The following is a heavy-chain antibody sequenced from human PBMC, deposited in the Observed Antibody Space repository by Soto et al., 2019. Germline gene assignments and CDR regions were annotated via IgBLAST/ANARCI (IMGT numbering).Heavy chain of an antibody. V-gene: IGHV4-30-4*01. CDR2: IAYSGVT. CDR3: GKVLVGATGHTDSDS. J-gene: IGHJ4*02. Sequence: SETLSLTCAVSGGSIISADSYWFWIRKHPGKGLEWIGYIAYSGVTYSNPSLKSRVTISRDTSKNQFSLKLTSVTAADTALYYCGKVLVGATGHTDSDSWGPGTLVTVSS. D-gene: IGHD2-15*01. CDR1: GGSIISADSY.